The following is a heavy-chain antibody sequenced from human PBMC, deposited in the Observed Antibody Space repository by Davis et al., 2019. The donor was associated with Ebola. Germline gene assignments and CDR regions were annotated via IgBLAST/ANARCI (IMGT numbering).Heavy chain of an antibody. Sequence: SETLSLTCAVYGGSFSGYYWSWIRQPPGKGLEWIGEINHSRSTNYNPSLKSRVTISVDTSKNQFSLKLSSVTAADTAVYYCARRVTTSWFDPWGQGTLVTVSS. V-gene: IGHV4-34*01. CDR3: ARRVTTSWFDP. J-gene: IGHJ5*02. CDR1: GGSFSGYY. D-gene: IGHD4-17*01. CDR2: INHSRST.